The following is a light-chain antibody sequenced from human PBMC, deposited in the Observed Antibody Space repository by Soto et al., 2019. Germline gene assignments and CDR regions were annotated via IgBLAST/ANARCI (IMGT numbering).Light chain of an antibody. V-gene: IGLV2-14*01. J-gene: IGLJ1*01. CDR1: SSDVGAYSS. CDR3: SSYTSNTTLV. Sequence: QSVLTQSASVSGSPGQSITISCTGTSSDVGAYSSVSWFQQHPGKAPRLMIYEVRSRPSGVSNRFSGSKSGNTASLTISGLQAEDEADYYCSSYTSNTTLVFGTGTKVTVL. CDR2: EVR.